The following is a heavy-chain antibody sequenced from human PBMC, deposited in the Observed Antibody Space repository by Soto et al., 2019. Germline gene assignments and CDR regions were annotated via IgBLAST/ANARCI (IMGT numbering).Heavy chain of an antibody. D-gene: IGHD6-19*01. J-gene: IGHJ3*02. CDR3: ARYSSGWYKYAFDI. V-gene: IGHV4-59*01. Sequence: PSETLSLTCTVSGGSISSYYWSWIRQPPGKGLGWIGYIYYSGSTNYNPSLKSRVTISVDTSKNQFSLKLSSVTAADTAVYYCARYSSGWYKYAFDIWGQGTMVTVSS. CDR2: IYYSGST. CDR1: GGSISSYY.